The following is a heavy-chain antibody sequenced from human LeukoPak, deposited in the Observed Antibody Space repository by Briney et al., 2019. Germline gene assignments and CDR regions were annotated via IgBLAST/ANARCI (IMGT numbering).Heavy chain of an antibody. Sequence: ASLKVSCKVSGKTLSDLSIHWLRQPPGKGLERLGGSDPEDGERIYAQMFQGRVTMTEDTSIDTAYMELSSLRSEDTAVYYCVTGFTTMAVDYFDYWGQGTLVTVSP. CDR1: GKTLSDLS. D-gene: IGHD5-18*01. J-gene: IGHJ4*02. V-gene: IGHV1-24*01. CDR3: VTGFTTMAVDYFDY. CDR2: SDPEDGER.